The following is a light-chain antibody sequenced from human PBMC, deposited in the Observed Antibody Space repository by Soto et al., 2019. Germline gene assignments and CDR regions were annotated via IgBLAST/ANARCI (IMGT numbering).Light chain of an antibody. CDR1: SSDVGTNNY. Sequence: QSVLAQPASVSGSPGQSIAISCTGTSSDVGTNNYVSWYQQHPGKAPKLIIYDVSNRPSGVSDRFSGSKSGNTASLTISGLQAEDEADYYCSSYTTSSTPLYVFGNGTKVTVL. CDR2: DVS. CDR3: SSYTTSSTPLYV. J-gene: IGLJ1*01. V-gene: IGLV2-14*01.